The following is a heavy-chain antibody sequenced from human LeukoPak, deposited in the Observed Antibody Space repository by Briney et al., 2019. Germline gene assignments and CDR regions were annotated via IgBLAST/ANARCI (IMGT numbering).Heavy chain of an antibody. V-gene: IGHV3-23*01. D-gene: IGHD1-26*01. CDR3: AKVLWSARKFDY. J-gene: IGHJ4*02. Sequence: AGGSLRLSCAASGFTFSSYAMSWVRQAPGKGLEWVSTISSGDGSTYYADSVKGRFTISRDNSKNTLYLQMNSLRAEDTAVYYCAKVLWSARKFDYWGQGTLVTVSS. CDR1: GFTFSSYA. CDR2: ISSGDGST.